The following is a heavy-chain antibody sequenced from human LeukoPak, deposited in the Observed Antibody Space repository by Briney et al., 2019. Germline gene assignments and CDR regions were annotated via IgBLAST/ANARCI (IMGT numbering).Heavy chain of an antibody. D-gene: IGHD3-22*01. CDR1: GGTFSSYA. Sequence: SVKVSCKASGGTFSSYAISWVRQAPGHGLEWMGRIIPIFGIANYAQKFQGRVTITADKSTSTAYMELSSLRSEDTAVYYCASDGVDYYDSSGSSQFDYWGQGTLVTVSS. J-gene: IGHJ4*02. CDR3: ASDGVDYYDSSGSSQFDY. V-gene: IGHV1-69*04. CDR2: IIPIFGIA.